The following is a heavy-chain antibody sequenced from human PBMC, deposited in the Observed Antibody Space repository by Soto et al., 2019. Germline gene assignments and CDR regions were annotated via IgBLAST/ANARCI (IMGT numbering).Heavy chain of an antibody. Sequence: GGSLRLSCAASGFTFSSYGMHWVRQAPGKGLEWVAVISYFVINNYYADSVKGRFTFSRDNSKNTLYLQINSLRAEDTAVYYCAKDGNDFWSGYYGVAQYYYYYYYMDVWGKGTTVTVSS. V-gene: IGHV3-30*18. D-gene: IGHD3-3*01. CDR1: GFTFSSYG. CDR3: AKDGNDFWSGYYGVAQYYYYYYYMDV. CDR2: ISYFVINN. J-gene: IGHJ6*03.